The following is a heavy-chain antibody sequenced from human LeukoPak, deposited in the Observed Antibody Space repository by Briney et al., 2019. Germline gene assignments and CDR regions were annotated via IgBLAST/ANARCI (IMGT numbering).Heavy chain of an antibody. Sequence: PGGTLTLSCTASGVTFNNYGMHWVRQPPGKGLEWVSSINWNGGGTDYADSVKGRFTISRDNAKNSLYLQMTSLRPEDTALYYCAKHLRATNTYIFFGLDVWGQGTTVTVSS. CDR1: GVTFNNYG. CDR2: INWNGGGT. D-gene: IGHD1-26*01. CDR3: AKHLRATNTYIFFGLDV. V-gene: IGHV3-9*01. J-gene: IGHJ6*02.